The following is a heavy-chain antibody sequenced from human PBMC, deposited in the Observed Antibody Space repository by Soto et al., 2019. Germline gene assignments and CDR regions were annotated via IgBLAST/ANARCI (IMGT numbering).Heavy chain of an antibody. CDR2: INPSGGST. CDR3: ARTYGDYVSGLGY. Sequence: GATVKVSCKASGYTFTSYYMHWVRQAPGQGLEWMGIINPSGGSTSYAQKFQGRVTMTRDTATSTVYMELSSLRSEDTAVYYCARTYGDYVSGLGYWGQGTLVTVSS. CDR1: GYTFTSYY. D-gene: IGHD4-17*01. V-gene: IGHV1-46*03. J-gene: IGHJ4*02.